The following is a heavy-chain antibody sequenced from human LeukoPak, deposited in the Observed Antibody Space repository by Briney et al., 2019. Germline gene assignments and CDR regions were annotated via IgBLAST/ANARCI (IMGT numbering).Heavy chain of an antibody. CDR1: GFTFSSYW. V-gene: IGHV3-7*01. CDR3: ARGHVDTTMTGEFDY. Sequence: GGSLRLSCAASGFTFSSYWMSWVRQAPGKGLEWVANIKQDESEKYYVDSVKGRFTISRDNAKNSLYLQVNSLRAEDTAVYYCARGHVDTTMTGEFDYWGQGTLVTVSS. J-gene: IGHJ4*02. CDR2: IKQDESEK. D-gene: IGHD5-18*01.